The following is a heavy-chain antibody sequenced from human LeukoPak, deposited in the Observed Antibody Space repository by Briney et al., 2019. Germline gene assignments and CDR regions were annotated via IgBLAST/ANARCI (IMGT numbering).Heavy chain of an antibody. D-gene: IGHD3-16*01. Sequence: GGSLRLSCSASGFTFSDAWMGWVRQAPGKGLEWVGRIKSKANGETTHFAAPVKGRFTISRDDSKNTLYLQMNGLRTEDTAVYYCAWGGDYFDFWGRGTLVTVSS. CDR3: AWGGDYFDF. V-gene: IGHV3-15*01. CDR2: IKSKANGETT. J-gene: IGHJ4*02. CDR1: GFTFSDAW.